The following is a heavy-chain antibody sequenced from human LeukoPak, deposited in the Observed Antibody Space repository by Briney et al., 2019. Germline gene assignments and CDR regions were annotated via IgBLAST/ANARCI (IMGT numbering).Heavy chain of an antibody. Sequence: ASVKVSCKASGYTFTGYYMHWVRQAPGQGLEWMGWINPNSDGTNYAQKFQGRVTMTRDTSISTAYMELSRLRSDDTAVYYCARDSGDYEEGYNWFDPWGQGTLVTVSS. D-gene: IGHD4-17*01. CDR3: ARDSGDYEEGYNWFDP. V-gene: IGHV1-2*02. CDR2: INPNSDGT. CDR1: GYTFTGYY. J-gene: IGHJ5*02.